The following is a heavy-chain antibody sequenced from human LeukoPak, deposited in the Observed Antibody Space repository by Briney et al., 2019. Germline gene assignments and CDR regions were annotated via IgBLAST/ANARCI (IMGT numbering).Heavy chain of an antibody. CDR2: IRYDGSNK. J-gene: IGHJ5*02. CDR1: GFTFSSYG. CDR3: AKGNYYDSSAYNWFDP. V-gene: IGHV3-30*02. D-gene: IGHD3-22*01. Sequence: GGSLRLSCAASGFTFSSYGMHWVRQAPGKGLEWLAFIRYDGSNKYYADSVKGRFTISRDNSKNTLYLQMNSLRAEEKAVYYCAKGNYYDSSAYNWFDPWGQGTLVIVSS.